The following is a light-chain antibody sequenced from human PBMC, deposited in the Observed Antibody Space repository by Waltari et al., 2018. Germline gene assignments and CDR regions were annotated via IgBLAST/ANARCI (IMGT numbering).Light chain of an antibody. CDR1: RSNIGSNY. Sequence: PISCSGSRSNIGSNYVYWYQQLPGTAPKLLIYRNNQRPSGVPDRFSGSKSGTSASLAISGLRSEDEADYYCAAWDDSLSGRVFGGGTKLTVL. CDR3: AAWDDSLSGRV. CDR2: RNN. J-gene: IGLJ3*02. V-gene: IGLV1-47*01.